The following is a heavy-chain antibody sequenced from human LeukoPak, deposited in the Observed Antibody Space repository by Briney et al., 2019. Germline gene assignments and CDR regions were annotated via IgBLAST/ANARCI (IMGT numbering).Heavy chain of an antibody. Sequence: PGGSLRLSCAASGFTFRNYGMHWVRQAPGKGLEWVAVISYDGSNKYYADSVKGRFTISRDNSKNTVYLQMNSLRAEDTAVYYCARGGRGGYYFDYWGQGTLVTVSS. D-gene: IGHD3-16*01. CDR1: GFTFRNYG. J-gene: IGHJ4*02. V-gene: IGHV3-30*03. CDR3: ARGGRGGYYFDY. CDR2: ISYDGSNK.